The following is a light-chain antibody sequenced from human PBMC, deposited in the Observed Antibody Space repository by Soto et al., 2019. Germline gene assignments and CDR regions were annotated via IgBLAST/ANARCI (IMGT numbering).Light chain of an antibody. CDR1: QSVSSN. J-gene: IGKJ3*01. Sequence: IDMTQSPATLSVSPGERATLSCRASQSVSSNLVWYQQKPGQAPRLLIYGASTRVTGIPARFSGSGSGTEFTLTISSLQSEDFAVYYCQQYNNWPPVTFGPGTKVDIK. CDR3: QQYNNWPPVT. CDR2: GAS. V-gene: IGKV3-15*01.